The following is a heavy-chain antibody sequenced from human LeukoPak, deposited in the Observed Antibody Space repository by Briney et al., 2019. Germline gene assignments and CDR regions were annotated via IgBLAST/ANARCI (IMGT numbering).Heavy chain of an antibody. D-gene: IGHD3-3*01. CDR2: IYTSGST. CDR1: GGSISSGSYY. CDR3: ARVPPYYDFWSGRPYYYYYYMDV. V-gene: IGHV4-61*02. J-gene: IGHJ6*03. Sequence: SQTLSLTCTVSGGSISSGSYYWSWIRQPAGKGLEWIGRIYTSGSTNYNPSLKSRVTISVDTSKNQFSLKLSSVTAADTAVYYCARVPPYYDFWSGRPYYYYYYMDVWGKGTTVTVSS.